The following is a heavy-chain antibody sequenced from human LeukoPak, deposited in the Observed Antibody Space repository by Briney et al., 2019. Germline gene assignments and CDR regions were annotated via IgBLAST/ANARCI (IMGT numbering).Heavy chain of an antibody. Sequence: PGGSLRLSCAASGFTFSRYAMTWVRQAPGKGLEWVSAISGSGGSTYYADSVKGRFTISRDNPKDTLYLQMNSLRAEDTAVYYCAKAYYYDNSGLYFFDYWGQGTLVTVSS. D-gene: IGHD3-22*01. CDR2: ISGSGGST. CDR1: GFTFSRYA. V-gene: IGHV3-23*01. CDR3: AKAYYYDNSGLYFFDY. J-gene: IGHJ4*02.